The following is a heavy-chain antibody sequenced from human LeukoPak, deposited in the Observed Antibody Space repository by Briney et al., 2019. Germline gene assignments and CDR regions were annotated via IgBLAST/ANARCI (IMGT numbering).Heavy chain of an antibody. Sequence: PSETLSLTCTVSGGSISNYYWTWIRQPAGKGLEWIGRVYTTGTTNYNPSLKSRVTMSVDTSENQFSLKLSSVTAADTAVYYCARASGTYYYDSSGYYSSYYYYMDVWGKGTTVTISS. CDR2: VYTTGTT. CDR3: ARASGTYYYDSSGYYSSYYYYMDV. V-gene: IGHV4-4*07. CDR1: GGSISNYY. J-gene: IGHJ6*03. D-gene: IGHD3-22*01.